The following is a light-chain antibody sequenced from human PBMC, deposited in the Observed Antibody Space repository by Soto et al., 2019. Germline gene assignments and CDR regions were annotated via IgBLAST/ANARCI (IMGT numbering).Light chain of an antibody. Sequence: QSALTQPPSASGSPGQSVTISCTGTSSDAGGYNYVSWYQQHPGKAPKLMIYEVSKRPSGVPDRFSGSKSGNTASLTVSGLQAEDEADYYCSSYAGSNNFRVFGGGTKVTVL. J-gene: IGLJ2*01. CDR3: SSYAGSNNFRV. V-gene: IGLV2-8*01. CDR2: EVS. CDR1: SSDAGGYNY.